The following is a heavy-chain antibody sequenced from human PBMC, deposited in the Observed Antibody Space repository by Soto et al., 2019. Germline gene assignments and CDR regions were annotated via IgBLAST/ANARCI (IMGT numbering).Heavy chain of an antibody. V-gene: IGHV1-3*01. Sequence: QVQLVQSGAEVKKPGASVKVSCKASGYTFTSYAMHWVRQAPGQRREWMGWNNAGNGNRKYSQKFQGRVTITRDTSASTAYMELSSLRSEDTAVYYCARGPGGPDGPGDYWGQGTLVTVSS. CDR1: GYTFTSYA. CDR2: NNAGNGNR. D-gene: IGHD2-15*01. J-gene: IGHJ4*02. CDR3: ARGPGGPDGPGDY.